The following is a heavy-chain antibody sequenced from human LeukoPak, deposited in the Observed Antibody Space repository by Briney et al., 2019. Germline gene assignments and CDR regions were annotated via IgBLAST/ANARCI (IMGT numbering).Heavy chain of an antibody. CDR3: ARGHRGYGGNSSPLYYYGMDV. Sequence: SETLSLTCTVSGASFSSYYWSWIRQPPGKGLEWIGYIYYSGSTNYNPSLKSRVTISVDTSKNQFSLKLSSVTAADTAVYYCARGHRGYGGNSSPLYYYGMDVWGQGTTVTVSS. V-gene: IGHV4-59*01. D-gene: IGHD4-23*01. CDR1: GASFSSYY. CDR2: IYYSGST. J-gene: IGHJ6*02.